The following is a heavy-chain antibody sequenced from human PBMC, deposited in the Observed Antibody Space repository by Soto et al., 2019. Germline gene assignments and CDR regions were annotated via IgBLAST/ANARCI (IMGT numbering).Heavy chain of an antibody. CDR1: GMTLSSYA. CDR2: ISGGGDST. D-gene: IGHD5-12*01. CDR3: AKAGNIVATYDAFNI. V-gene: IGHV3-23*01. Sequence: EVQLLESGGGLVQPGGSLRLSCAASGMTLSSYAMTWVRQAPGKGLEWVSAISGGGDSTNYADSVKGRFTISRDNSKNTLYLQMNSLRAEDTAVYYCAKAGNIVATYDAFNIWGQGTMVTVSA. J-gene: IGHJ3*02.